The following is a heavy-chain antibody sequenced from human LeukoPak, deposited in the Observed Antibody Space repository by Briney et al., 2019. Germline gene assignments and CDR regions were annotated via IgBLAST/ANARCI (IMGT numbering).Heavy chain of an antibody. CDR3: ATRSTGVAATFDS. D-gene: IGHD2-15*01. CDR2: IYARGTT. J-gene: IGHJ4*02. V-gene: IGHV4-59*01. Sequence: PSETXSLTCTVSGGSISSYYWSWVRQPPGKGLEWIGYIYARGTTTYTPSLKSRVTISVDTSKNQFSLKLSSVTAADTAVYYCATRSTGVAATFDSWGQGALVTVSS. CDR1: GGSISSYY.